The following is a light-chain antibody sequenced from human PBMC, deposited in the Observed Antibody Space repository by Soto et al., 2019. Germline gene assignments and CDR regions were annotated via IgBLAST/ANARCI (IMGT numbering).Light chain of an antibody. J-gene: IGLJ2*01. CDR2: EGS. V-gene: IGLV2-23*01. CDR1: SSDVGSYNL. CDR3: CSYSGSSTPVV. Sequence: HSALTQPASVSGSPGQSITISCTGTSSDVGSYNLVSWYQQHPGKAPKLMIYEGSKRPSGVSNRFSGSKSGNTASLTISGIQAEDEADYYCCSYSGSSTPVVFGGGTKLTVL.